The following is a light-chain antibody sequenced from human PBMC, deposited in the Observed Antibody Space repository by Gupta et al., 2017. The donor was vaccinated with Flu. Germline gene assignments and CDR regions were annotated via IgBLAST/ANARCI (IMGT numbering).Light chain of an antibody. CDR3: QQYNSNPLT. Sequence: DVQMTQSPSALSASVGDRGTITCRASRSISTWLVWYQQKPGKAPKLLISEASTLERGVPSRFSGGGSGTEFTLTISSLQPDDLATYFCQQYNSNPLTFGGGTKVEI. J-gene: IGKJ4*01. V-gene: IGKV1-5*03. CDR2: EAS. CDR1: RSISTW.